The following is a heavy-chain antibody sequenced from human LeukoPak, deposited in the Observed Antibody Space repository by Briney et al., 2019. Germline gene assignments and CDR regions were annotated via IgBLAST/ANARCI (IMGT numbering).Heavy chain of an antibody. D-gene: IGHD4-17*01. V-gene: IGHV3-21*01. CDR1: GFTFSNYS. J-gene: IGHJ5*02. Sequence: KAGGSLRLSCAASGFTFSNYSMNWVRQAPGKGLEWVSSISSSSSYIYYADSVKGRFTISRDNAKNSLYLQMNSLRAEDTAVYYCARGPLMTTVTISWFDPWGQGTLVTVSS. CDR3: ARGPLMTTVTISWFDP. CDR2: ISSSSSYI.